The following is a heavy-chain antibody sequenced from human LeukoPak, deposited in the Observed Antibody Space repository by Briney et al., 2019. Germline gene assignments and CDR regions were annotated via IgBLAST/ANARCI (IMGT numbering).Heavy chain of an antibody. CDR3: ARDITGTSSGAFDI. D-gene: IGHD1-7*01. V-gene: IGHV4-30-2*01. CDR1: GGSISSGGYY. Sequence: PSRTLSLTCTVSGGSISSGGYYWSWIRQPPGKGLEWIGYIYHSGSTYYNPSLKSRVTISVDRSKNQFSLKLSSVTAADTAVYYCARDITGTSSGAFDIWGQGTMVTVSS. CDR2: IYHSGST. J-gene: IGHJ3*02.